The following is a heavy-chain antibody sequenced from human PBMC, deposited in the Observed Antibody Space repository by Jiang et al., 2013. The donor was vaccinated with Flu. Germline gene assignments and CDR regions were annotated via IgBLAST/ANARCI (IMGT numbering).Heavy chain of an antibody. CDR1: GGSIRNGFSY. CDR2: VYYIGTT. Sequence: PGLVKPSETLSLTCTVSGGSIRNGFSYWGWIRQSPGKGLEWLGTVYYIGTTHYNPSLRSRVAISVDTSKNQFSLRLTSVTAADTGIYYCATNTTSSPWFDPWGQGTLVTVSS. J-gene: IGHJ5*02. D-gene: IGHD1-26*01. CDR3: ATNTTSSPWFDP. V-gene: IGHV4-39*01.